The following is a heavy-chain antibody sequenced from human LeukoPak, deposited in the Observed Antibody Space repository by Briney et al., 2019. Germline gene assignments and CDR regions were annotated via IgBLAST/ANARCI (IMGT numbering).Heavy chain of an antibody. CDR1: GGSFSGYY. D-gene: IGHD6-19*01. CDR2: INHSGST. Sequence: SETLSLTCAVYGGSFSGYYWSWIRQPPGKGLEWIGEINHSGSTNYNPSLKSRVTISVDTSKNQFSLKLSSVTAADTAVYYCARGPGRAMYSSGWYRYGMDVWGQGTTVTVSS. J-gene: IGHJ6*02. V-gene: IGHV4-34*01. CDR3: ARGPGRAMYSSGWYRYGMDV.